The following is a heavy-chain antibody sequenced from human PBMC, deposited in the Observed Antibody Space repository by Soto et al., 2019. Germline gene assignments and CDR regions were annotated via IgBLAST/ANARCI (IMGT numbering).Heavy chain of an antibody. CDR1: SGSISNNKW. V-gene: IGHV4-4*02. CDR3: ATYYDIVTGYTFDY. D-gene: IGHD3-9*01. J-gene: IGHJ4*02. Sequence: QVQLQESGPGLVKPSGTLSLTCAVSSGSISNNKWWSWVRQPPGKGLEWIGEIYHSGSTNYNPSPKSRVTISVQKSKNKFSLKLSSVTAADTAVYYCATYYDIVTGYTFDYWGQGTLVTVSS. CDR2: IYHSGST.